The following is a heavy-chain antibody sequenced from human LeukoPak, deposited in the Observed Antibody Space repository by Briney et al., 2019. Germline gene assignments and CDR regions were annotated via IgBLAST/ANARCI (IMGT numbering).Heavy chain of an antibody. Sequence: PSDTLSLTCTVSGGSISSYYWSWIRQPAGKGLEWIGRIYTSGSTNYNPSLKSRVTMSVDTSNTQFSLKLSSVTAADTAVYCCARDDYSRVDVWGQGTTVTVSS. V-gene: IGHV4-4*07. D-gene: IGHD4-11*01. CDR3: ARDDYSRVDV. CDR2: IYTSGST. CDR1: GGSISSYY. J-gene: IGHJ6*02.